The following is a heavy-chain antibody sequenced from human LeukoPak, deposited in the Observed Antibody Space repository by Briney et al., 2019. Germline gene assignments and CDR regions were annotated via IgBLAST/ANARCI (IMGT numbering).Heavy chain of an antibody. CDR2: ISAYNGNT. CDR3: ARDCTRKRHYYGSGSYYP. J-gene: IGHJ5*02. CDR1: GYTLTELS. D-gene: IGHD3-10*01. V-gene: IGHV1-18*01. Sequence: ASVKVSCKVSGYTLTELSMHWVRQAPGQGLEWMGWISAYNGNTNYAQKLQGRVTMTTDTSTSTAYMELRSLRSDDTAVYYCARDCTRKRHYYGSGSYYPWGQGTLVTVSS.